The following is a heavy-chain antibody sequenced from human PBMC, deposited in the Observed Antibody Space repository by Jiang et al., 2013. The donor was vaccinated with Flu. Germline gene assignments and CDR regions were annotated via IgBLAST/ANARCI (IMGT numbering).Heavy chain of an antibody. J-gene: IGHJ4*02. CDR3: ARTYYYDSSGYYYGWYFDY. CDR1: GFSLSTSGVG. Sequence: KPTQTLTLTCTFSGFSLSTSGVGVGWIRQPPGKALEWLALIYWNDDKRYSPSLKSRLTITKDTSKNQVVLTMTNMDPVDTATYYCARTYYYDSSGYYYGWYFDYWGQGTLVTVSS. D-gene: IGHD3-22*01. V-gene: IGHV2-5*01. CDR2: IYWNDDK.